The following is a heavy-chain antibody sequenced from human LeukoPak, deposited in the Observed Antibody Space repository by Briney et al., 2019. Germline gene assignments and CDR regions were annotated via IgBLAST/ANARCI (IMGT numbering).Heavy chain of an antibody. CDR1: GGSISTYY. Sequence: SETLSLTCSVSGGSISTYYWSWIRQPPGKGLEWIGYIYYSGSTNYNPSLKSRVTISVDTSKNQFSLTLSSVTAADTAVYYCARADSPAYYFDFWGQGTLVTVSS. D-gene: IGHD3-22*01. CDR3: ARADSPAYYFDF. CDR2: IYYSGST. J-gene: IGHJ4*02. V-gene: IGHV4-59*01.